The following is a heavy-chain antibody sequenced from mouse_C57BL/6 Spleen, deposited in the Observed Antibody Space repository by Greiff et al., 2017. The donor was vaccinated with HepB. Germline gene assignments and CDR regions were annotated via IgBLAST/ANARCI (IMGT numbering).Heavy chain of an antibody. D-gene: IGHD1-2*01. J-gene: IGHJ3*01. Sequence: QVQLKESGAELVRPGASVTLSCKASGYTFTDYEMHWVKQTPVHGLEWIGAIDPETGGTAYNQKFKGKAILTADKSSSTAYMELRSLTSEDSAVYYCTRWAVSYGQGFAYWGQGTLVTVSA. CDR3: TRWAVSYGQGFAY. CDR2: IDPETGGT. CDR1: GYTFTDYE. V-gene: IGHV1-15*01.